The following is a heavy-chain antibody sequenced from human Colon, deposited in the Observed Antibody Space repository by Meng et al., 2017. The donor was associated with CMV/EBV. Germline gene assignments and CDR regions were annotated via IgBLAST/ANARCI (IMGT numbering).Heavy chain of an antibody. V-gene: IGHV4-59*01. CDR3: ANFTSDWFDP. CDR2: IFYTGTT. CDR1: GFTFSSYS. J-gene: IGHJ5*02. Sequence: ESLKISCAASGFTFSSYSMNWVRQAPGKGLEWIGYIFYTGTTKYNPSLKSRVSISIDTSKNEFSLNLRSVSAADTAVYYCANFTSDWFDPWGQGTLVTVSS.